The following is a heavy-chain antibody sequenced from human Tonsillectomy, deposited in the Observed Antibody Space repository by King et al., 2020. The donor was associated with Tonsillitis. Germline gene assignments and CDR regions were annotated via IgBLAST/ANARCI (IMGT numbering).Heavy chain of an antibody. Sequence: VQLVESGGGLVQPGGSLRLSCAASGFTFGTYWMSLVRQAPGTGREWVANIKQDGSAVYYVDSVKGRFTISRDNPKDSLYLQMNSLRAEDTAVYYCVRDKVEGATTLDFWGQGTLVTVSS. D-gene: IGHD1-26*01. J-gene: IGHJ4*02. CDR2: IKQDGSAV. CDR3: VRDKVEGATTLDF. V-gene: IGHV3-7*03. CDR1: GFTFGTYW.